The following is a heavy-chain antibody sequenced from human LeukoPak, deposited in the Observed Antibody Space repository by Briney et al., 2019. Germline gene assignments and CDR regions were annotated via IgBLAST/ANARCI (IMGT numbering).Heavy chain of an antibody. Sequence: ASVKVSRKASGYTFTSYAMHWVRQAPGQRLEWMGWINAGNGNTKYSQKFQGRVTMTEDTSTDTAYMELSSLRSEDTAVYYCATKTGDPFGYCSSPSCYEFDYWGQGTLVTVSS. J-gene: IGHJ4*02. CDR1: GYTFTSYA. V-gene: IGHV1-3*01. D-gene: IGHD2-2*03. CDR3: ATKTGDPFGYCSSPSCYEFDY. CDR2: INAGNGNT.